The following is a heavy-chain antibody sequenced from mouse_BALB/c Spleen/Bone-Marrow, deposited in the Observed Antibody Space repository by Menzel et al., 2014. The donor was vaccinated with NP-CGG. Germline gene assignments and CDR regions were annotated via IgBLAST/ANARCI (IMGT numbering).Heavy chain of an antibody. CDR2: IYPGNSDT. V-gene: IGHV1-5*01. D-gene: IGHD1-1*01. CDR1: GYTFTSYW. Sequence: EVQLQQSGTVLARPGASVKMSCKASGYTFTSYWMHWVKQRPGQGLEWIGAIYPGNSDTSYNQKFKGKAKLTAVTSTSTAYMELSSLTNEDSAVYYCTRWNYYGSGYDYWGQGTTLTVSS. J-gene: IGHJ2*01. CDR3: TRWNYYGSGYDY.